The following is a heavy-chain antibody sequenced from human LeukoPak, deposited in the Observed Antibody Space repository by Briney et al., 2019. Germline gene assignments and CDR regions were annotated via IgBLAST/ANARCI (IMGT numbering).Heavy chain of an antibody. J-gene: IGHJ4*02. Sequence: PSETLSLTCTVSGGSINSYYWSWIRQAPGKGLEWIGYIYYSGSTNYNPSLKSRVTISLDTSNNQFSLKLSSVTAADTAVYYCARDTSGYRRGSFDYWGQGTLVTVSS. CDR2: IYYSGST. V-gene: IGHV4-59*01. CDR3: ARDTSGYRRGSFDY. CDR1: GGSINSYY. D-gene: IGHD3-22*01.